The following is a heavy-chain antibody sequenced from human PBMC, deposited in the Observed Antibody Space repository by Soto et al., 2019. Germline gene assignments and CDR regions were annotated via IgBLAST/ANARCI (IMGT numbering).Heavy chain of an antibody. CDR1: GFTFNDYG. V-gene: IGHV3-30*18. CDR2: ISSDGNTK. Sequence: GSLRLSCVASGFTFNDYGIHWVRQAPGKGLEWVTVISSDGNTKYYADSVKGRFTISRDNSKNTLYLQMDSLRPEDTAVYYCAKEIAVAGDFDYWGHGTLVTVSS. D-gene: IGHD6-19*01. CDR3: AKEIAVAGDFDY. J-gene: IGHJ4*01.